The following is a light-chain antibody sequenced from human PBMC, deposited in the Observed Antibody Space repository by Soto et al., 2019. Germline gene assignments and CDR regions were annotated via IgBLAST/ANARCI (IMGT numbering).Light chain of an antibody. J-gene: IGKJ5*01. Sequence: DIQMTQSPSSLSASVGDRVTITRRASQGISIYLNLYHQKPGKAPKLLIYAASSLQSGVPSRFSGSGSGTEFTLTISSLQPEDFGTYYCQQFKSYPITFGQGTLLEIK. CDR3: QQFKSYPIT. V-gene: IGKV1-17*01. CDR1: QGISIY. CDR2: AAS.